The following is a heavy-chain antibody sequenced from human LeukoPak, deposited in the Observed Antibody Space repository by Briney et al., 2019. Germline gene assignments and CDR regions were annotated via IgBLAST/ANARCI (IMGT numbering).Heavy chain of an antibody. Sequence: GGSLRLSCAASGFTFSNYAMSWVRQAPGKGLEWISAISGPGGSTYYADSVKGRFTISRDNSKNTLYLQMNSLRAEDTAVYYCAKETKIIVGLDIDYWGQGTLVTVSS. CDR3: AKETKIIVGLDIDY. CDR2: ISGPGGST. D-gene: IGHD2/OR15-2a*01. J-gene: IGHJ4*02. CDR1: GFTFSNYA. V-gene: IGHV3-23*01.